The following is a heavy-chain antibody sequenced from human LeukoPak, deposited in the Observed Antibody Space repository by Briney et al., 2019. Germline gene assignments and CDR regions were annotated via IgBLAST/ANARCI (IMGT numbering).Heavy chain of an antibody. Sequence: ASVKVSCKASGYTFASYGITWVRQAPGLGLELMGWSSGHTGNTNYVQNLQGRVTMTTDTSTSTAYMELRSLRSDDTAVYYCVRGSADTPMAPIFYWGQGTLVTVSS. J-gene: IGHJ4*02. CDR1: GYTFASYG. CDR2: SSGHTGNT. CDR3: VRGSADTPMAPIFY. V-gene: IGHV1-18*01. D-gene: IGHD5-18*01.